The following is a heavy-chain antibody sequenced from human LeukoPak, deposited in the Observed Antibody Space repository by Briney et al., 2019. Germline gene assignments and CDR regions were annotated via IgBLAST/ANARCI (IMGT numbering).Heavy chain of an antibody. Sequence: PSETLSLTCAVYGGSFSGYYWSWIRQPPGKGLEWIGEINHSGSTNYNPSLKSRVTISVDTSKNQFSLKLSSVTAADTAVYYCARVPVGIAAAGTGHYYYGMDVWGQGTTVTVSS. CDR1: GGSFSGYY. V-gene: IGHV4-34*01. CDR2: INHSGST. CDR3: ARVPVGIAAAGTGHYYYGMDV. J-gene: IGHJ6*02. D-gene: IGHD6-13*01.